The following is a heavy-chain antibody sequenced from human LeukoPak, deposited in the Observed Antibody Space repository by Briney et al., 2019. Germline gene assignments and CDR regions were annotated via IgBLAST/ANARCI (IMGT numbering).Heavy chain of an antibody. D-gene: IGHD3-10*01. CDR3: ARDPLWFGELLGYFDY. J-gene: IGHJ4*02. CDR1: GYTFTSYG. Sequence: ASVKVSCKASGYTFTSYGISWVRQAPGQGLERMGWISAYNGNTKYAQKFQGRVTMTTDTSTSTAYMELRSLRSDDTAVYYCARDPLWFGELLGYFDYWGQGTLVTVSS. V-gene: IGHV1-18*01. CDR2: ISAYNGNT.